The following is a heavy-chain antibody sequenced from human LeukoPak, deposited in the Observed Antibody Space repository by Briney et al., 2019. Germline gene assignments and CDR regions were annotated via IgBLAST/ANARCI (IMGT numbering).Heavy chain of an antibody. CDR1: GGSFSGYY. CDR3: ARAKSKDIVVVPAAMRKQDAFDI. D-gene: IGHD2-2*01. J-gene: IGHJ3*02. CDR2: INHSGST. Sequence: SETLSLTCAVYGGSFSGYYWSWIRQPPGKGLEWIGEINHSGSTNYNPSLKSRVTMSVDTSKNQFSLKLSSVTAADTAVYYCARAKSKDIVVVPAAMRKQDAFDIWGQGTMVTVSS. V-gene: IGHV4-34*01.